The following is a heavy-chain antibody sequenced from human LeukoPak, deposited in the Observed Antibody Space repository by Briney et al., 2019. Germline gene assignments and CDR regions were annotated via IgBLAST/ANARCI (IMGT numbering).Heavy chain of an antibody. D-gene: IGHD3-22*01. CDR2: INSDGINT. CDR3: ARDLGQYYDTSDNWFDP. CDR1: GFIFDDYT. J-gene: IGHJ5*02. Sequence: GGSLRLSCAASGFIFDDYTMHWVRQAPGKGLEWVSRINSDGINTSYADSVKGRFTISRDNAKNTLNLQMNSLRAEDTAVYYCARDLGQYYDTSDNWFDPWGQGTLVTVSS. V-gene: IGHV3-74*01.